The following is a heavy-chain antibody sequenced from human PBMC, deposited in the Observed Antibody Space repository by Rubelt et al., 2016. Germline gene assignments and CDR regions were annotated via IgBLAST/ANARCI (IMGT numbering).Heavy chain of an antibody. Sequence: EVQLVESGGGLVKPGGSLRLSCAASGFTFSSYTMNWVRQAPGKGLEYVSVINNNGGSPTYANSVKGRFTISRDKSRSTLYLQMGSLRAEDMAVYYWARDWGQWYFDLWGRGTLVTVSS. CDR1: GFTFSSYT. D-gene: IGHD3-16*01. V-gene: IGHV3-64*01. J-gene: IGHJ2*01. CDR2: INNNGGSP. CDR3: ARDWGQWYFDL.